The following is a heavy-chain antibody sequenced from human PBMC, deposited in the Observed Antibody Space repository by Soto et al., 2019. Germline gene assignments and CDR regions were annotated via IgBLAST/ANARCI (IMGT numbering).Heavy chain of an antibody. Sequence: ASVKVSCKVSGYTLTESSMHWVRQAPGKGLEWMAGFDPEDGKTIYAQQFQGRATMTEDTSTNTGYMELSSLRFEDTAIYYCATFSDYDLIRFYGMDVWGQGTTVTVSS. D-gene: IGHD5-12*01. V-gene: IGHV1-24*01. CDR1: GYTLTESS. CDR2: FDPEDGKT. CDR3: ATFSDYDLIRFYGMDV. J-gene: IGHJ6*02.